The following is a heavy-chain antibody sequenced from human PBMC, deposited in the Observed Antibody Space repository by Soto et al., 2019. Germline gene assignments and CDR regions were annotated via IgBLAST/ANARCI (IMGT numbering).Heavy chain of an antibody. Sequence: GGSLRLSCAASGFTVSSNYMSWVRQAPGKGLEWVSVIYSGGSTYYADSVKGRFTISRDNSKNTLYLQMNSLRAEDTAVYYCARDSPYYDSSSYYPGAFDIWGQGTMVTVSS. V-gene: IGHV3-53*01. CDR2: IYSGGST. CDR1: GFTVSSNY. J-gene: IGHJ3*02. D-gene: IGHD3-22*01. CDR3: ARDSPYYDSSSYYPGAFDI.